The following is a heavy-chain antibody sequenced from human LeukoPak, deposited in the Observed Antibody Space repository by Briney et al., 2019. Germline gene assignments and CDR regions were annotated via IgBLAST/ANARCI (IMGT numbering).Heavy chain of an antibody. J-gene: IGHJ4*02. CDR1: GGTFGSYA. Sequence: ASVKVSCKASGGTFGSYAISWVRQAPGQGLEWMGGIIPIFGTANYAQKFQGRVTITADESTSTAYMELSSLRSEDTAVYYCARRYYDSSGYYDEYYFDYWGQGTLVTVSS. CDR3: ARRYYDSSGYYDEYYFDY. V-gene: IGHV1-69*13. CDR2: IIPIFGTA. D-gene: IGHD3-22*01.